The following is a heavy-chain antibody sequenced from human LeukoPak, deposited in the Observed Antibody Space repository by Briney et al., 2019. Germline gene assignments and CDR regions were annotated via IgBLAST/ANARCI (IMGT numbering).Heavy chain of an antibody. CDR1: GFTFSSCG. CDR2: ISYDGNAK. Sequence: GGSLRLSCSASGFTFSSCGMHWVRQAPGMGLEWAAMISYDGNAKYYADSVEGRFTISRDNAKNSLYLQMNSLRAEDTAVYYCARDGTPIHSSGWVYMDVWGKGTTVTISS. D-gene: IGHD6-25*01. CDR3: ARDGTPIHSSGWVYMDV. V-gene: IGHV3-30*03. J-gene: IGHJ6*04.